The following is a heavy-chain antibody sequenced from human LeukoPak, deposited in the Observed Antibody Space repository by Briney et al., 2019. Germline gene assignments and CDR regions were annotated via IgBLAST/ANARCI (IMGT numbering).Heavy chain of an antibody. J-gene: IGHJ4*02. CDR3: AREAHEDGDHFDY. Sequence: SETLSLTCTVSGGSISSYYWSWIRQPPGKGLEWIGYIYYSGSTNYNPSLKSRVTISVDTSKNQFSLKLSSVTAADTAVYYCAREAHEDGDHFDYWGQGTLVTVSS. CDR1: GGSISSYY. CDR2: IYYSGST. V-gene: IGHV4-59*12.